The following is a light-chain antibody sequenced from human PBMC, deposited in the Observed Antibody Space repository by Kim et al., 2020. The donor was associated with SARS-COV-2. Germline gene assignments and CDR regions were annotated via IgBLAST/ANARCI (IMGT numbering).Light chain of an antibody. CDR2: AAS. Sequence: ASVGDRVTITCRASQSISSYLNWYQQKPGTAPKLLIYAASSLQSGVPSRFSVSGSGTDLTLTISSLEPEDFATYYCQQSYSTPWTFGQGTKVDIK. V-gene: IGKV1-39*01. CDR1: QSISSY. J-gene: IGKJ1*01. CDR3: QQSYSTPWT.